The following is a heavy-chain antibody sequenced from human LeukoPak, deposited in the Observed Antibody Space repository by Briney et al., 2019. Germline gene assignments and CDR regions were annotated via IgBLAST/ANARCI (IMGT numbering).Heavy chain of an antibody. CDR1: GFTFSSYG. CDR3: ARDRGDSIVGADFDS. D-gene: IGHD1-26*01. V-gene: IGHV3-33*01. Sequence: PGGSLRLSCAASGFTFSSYGMHWVRQAPGKGLEWVAVIWYDGSNKYYADSVKGRFTISRDNSKNSLYLQMNGLRAEDTAVYYCARDRGDSIVGADFDSWGQGTLVTVSS. J-gene: IGHJ4*02. CDR2: IWYDGSNK.